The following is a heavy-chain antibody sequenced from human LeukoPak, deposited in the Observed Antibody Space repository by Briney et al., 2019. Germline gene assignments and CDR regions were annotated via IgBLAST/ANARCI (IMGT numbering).Heavy chain of an antibody. V-gene: IGHV3-30*03. CDR2: IPHDGSSA. J-gene: IGHJ5*01. CDR1: GFTFSNYS. CDR3: ATGSDFYYDS. D-gene: IGHD1-26*01. Sequence: GGSLRLSCAASGFTFSNYSMNWVRQAPGKGLEWVAAIPHDGSSALYADSVKGRFIISRDNSKNTQYLQMNSLRIEDSAVYYCATGSDFYYDSWGQGILVTVSS.